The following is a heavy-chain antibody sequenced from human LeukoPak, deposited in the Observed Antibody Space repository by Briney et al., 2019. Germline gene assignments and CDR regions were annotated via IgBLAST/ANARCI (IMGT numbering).Heavy chain of an antibody. CDR3: AKGGRSLKTY. CDR2: IKEDGTET. CDR1: GFMFSSNW. V-gene: IGHV3-7*03. Sequence: GGSLRLSCAASGFMFSSNWMSWVRLAPGKGLEWVANIKEDGTETYYVDSVKGRFTISRDNAKNSLYLQMNSLRVEDTAVYYWAKGGRSLKTYWGQGTLVTGSS. J-gene: IGHJ4*02. D-gene: IGHD3-10*01.